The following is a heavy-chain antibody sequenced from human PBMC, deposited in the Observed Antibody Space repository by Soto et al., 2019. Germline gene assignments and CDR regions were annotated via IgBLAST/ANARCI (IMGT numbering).Heavy chain of an antibody. CDR2: ISSSGSTI. J-gene: IGHJ5*02. D-gene: IGHD3-16*02. CDR3: ARCPRYDYIWGSYRPPPPFDP. V-gene: IGHV3-11*01. CDR1: GFTFSDYY. Sequence: GGSLRLSCAASGFTFSDYYMSWIRQAPGKGLEWVSYISSSGSTIYYADSVKGRFTISRDNAKNSLYLQMNSLRAEDTAVYYCARCPRYDYIWGSYRPPPPFDPWGQGTLVTVSS.